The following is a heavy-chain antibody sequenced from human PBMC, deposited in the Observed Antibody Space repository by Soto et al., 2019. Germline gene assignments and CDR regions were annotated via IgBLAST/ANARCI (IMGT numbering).Heavy chain of an antibody. CDR1: GFTFTRYS. J-gene: IGHJ4*02. CDR3: ARESEDLTSNFDY. Sequence: GGSLRLSCAASGFTFTRYSMNWVRQAPGKGLEWVSSISSTTNHIYYGDSMKGRFTISRDNAKNSLYLEMNSLRAEDTAVYYCARESEDLTSNFDYWGQGTLVTVSS. V-gene: IGHV3-21*06. CDR2: ISSTTNHI.